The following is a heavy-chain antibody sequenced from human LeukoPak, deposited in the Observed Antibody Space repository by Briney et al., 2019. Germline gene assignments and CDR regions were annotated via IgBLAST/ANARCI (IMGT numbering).Heavy chain of an antibody. D-gene: IGHD4-11*01. CDR3: ARHGGTTVTLVEVYYFDY. V-gene: IGHV4-39*01. J-gene: IGHJ4*02. Sequence: RPSETLSLTCTVSGGSISSSSYYWGWIRQPPGKGLEWIGSIYYTGGTYYSPSLKSRVTISVDRSKNQFSLKLNSVTAADTAVYYCARHGGTTVTLVEVYYFDYWGQGTLVTVSS. CDR1: GGSISSSSYY. CDR2: IYYTGGT.